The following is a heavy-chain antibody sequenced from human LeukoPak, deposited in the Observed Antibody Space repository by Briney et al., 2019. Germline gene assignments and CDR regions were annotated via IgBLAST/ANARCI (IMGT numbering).Heavy chain of an antibody. CDR1: GFTFDDYT. CDR2: ISFDGLST. J-gene: IGHJ2*01. D-gene: IGHD3-10*01. Sequence: TGGSLRLSCAASGFTFDDYTMHWVRHAPGKRLEWVSLISFDGLSTFYADSVKGRFTISRDNSKNSLFLQMNSLRTEDTAFYYCAKDGTGSDWFFDLWGRGTLVTVSS. V-gene: IGHV3-43*01. CDR3: AKDGTGSDWFFDL.